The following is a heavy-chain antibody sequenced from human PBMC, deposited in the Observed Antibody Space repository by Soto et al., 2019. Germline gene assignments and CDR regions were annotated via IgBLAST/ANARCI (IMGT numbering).Heavy chain of an antibody. Sequence: PGGSLRLSCAASGFTFNTYDMSWVRQAPGKGLEWVSGTSGRGDTTYYADSVKGRFTISRDNSKNTLYLQMNSLRAEDTAVYYCAQGAWGNCFHYWGQGTLVTVSS. J-gene: IGHJ4*02. CDR2: TSGRGDTT. CDR3: AQGAWGNCFHY. V-gene: IGHV3-23*01. D-gene: IGHD3-16*01. CDR1: GFTFNTYD.